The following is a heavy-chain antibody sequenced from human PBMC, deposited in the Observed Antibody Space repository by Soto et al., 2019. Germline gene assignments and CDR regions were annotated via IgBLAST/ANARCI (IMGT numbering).Heavy chain of an antibody. V-gene: IGHV1-18*04. CDR1: GYTFTSYG. CDR3: ARVGDYGGNFGWYFDL. CDR2: ISAYNGNT. Sequence: QVRLVQSGAEVKKPGASVKVSCKASGYTFTSYGISWVRQAPGQGPEWMGWISAYNGNTNYAQKLQGRVTMTTDTSPSATCMELGSLRSDDTAVYYCARVGDYGGNFGWYFDLWCRGPLLTVSS. J-gene: IGHJ2*01. D-gene: IGHD4-17*01.